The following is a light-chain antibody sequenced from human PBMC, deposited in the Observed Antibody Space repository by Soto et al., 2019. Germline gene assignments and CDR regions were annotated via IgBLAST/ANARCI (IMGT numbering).Light chain of an antibody. CDR3: QQSYSTLWT. J-gene: IGKJ1*01. V-gene: IGKV1-39*01. Sequence: DIQMTQSPSTLSATVGDRVTITCLASQTISSWLAWYQQKPGKAPKLLIFDVSSLQSGVPSRFSGSGSGTDFTLTISSLQPEDFATYYCQQSYSTLWTFGQGTKVDIK. CDR2: DVS. CDR1: QTISSW.